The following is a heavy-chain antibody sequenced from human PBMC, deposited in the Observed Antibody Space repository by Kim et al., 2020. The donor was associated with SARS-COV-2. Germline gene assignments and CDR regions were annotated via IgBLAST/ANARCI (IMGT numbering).Heavy chain of an antibody. CDR3: ARDLGVGKYFDY. Sequence: GGSLRLSCVASGFRFNGFGMHWVRQAPGKGLEWVATIGHDGSFEAYADSAKGRFTISRDNSENELYLQMNSLRGEDTALYYCARDLGVGKYFDYWGQGTLVTASS. D-gene: IGHD1-26*01. V-gene: IGHV3-33*08. CDR1: GFRFNGFG. CDR2: IGHDGSFE. J-gene: IGHJ4*02.